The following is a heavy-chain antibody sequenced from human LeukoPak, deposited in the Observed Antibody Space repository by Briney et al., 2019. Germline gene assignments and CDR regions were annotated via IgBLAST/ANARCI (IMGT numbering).Heavy chain of an antibody. J-gene: IGHJ5*02. CDR1: GGPFSGYY. CDR3: ARGRVTMVRGVTKPYNWFDP. D-gene: IGHD3-10*01. CDR2: INHSGST. V-gene: IGHV4-34*01. Sequence: PSETPSLTCAVYGGPFSGYYWSWIRQPPGKGLEWIGVINHSGSTNYNPSLKSRVTISVDTSKNQFSLKLSSVTAADTAVYYCARGRVTMVRGVTKPYNWFDPWGQGTLVTVSS.